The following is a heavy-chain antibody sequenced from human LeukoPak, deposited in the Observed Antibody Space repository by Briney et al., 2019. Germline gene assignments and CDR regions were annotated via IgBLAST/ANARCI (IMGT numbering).Heavy chain of an antibody. CDR1: GFTFNNYD. V-gene: IGHV3-48*01. J-gene: IGHJ4*02. CDR2: ISSSISII. CDR3: ARSIDIDY. Sequence: PGGSLRLSCAASGFTFNNYDMNWVRQAPGKGLEWVSYISSSISIIYYAASVKGRFTISRDTAKNSLYLQMNSLRAEDTAVYYCARSIDIDYWGQGTLVTVSS. D-gene: IGHD2-21*01.